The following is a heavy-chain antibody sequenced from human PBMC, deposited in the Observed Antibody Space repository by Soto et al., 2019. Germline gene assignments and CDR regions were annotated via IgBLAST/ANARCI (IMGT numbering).Heavy chain of an antibody. CDR1: GGSISSSSYY. CDR3: ACGFGELLFFDY. CDR2: IYYSGST. J-gene: IGHJ4*02. D-gene: IGHD3-10*01. Sequence: SETLSLTCTVSGGSISSSSYYWGWIRQPPGKGLEWIGSIYYSGSTYYNPSLKSRVTISVDTSKNQFSLKLSSVTAADTAVYYCACGFGELLFFDYWGQGTLVTVSS. V-gene: IGHV4-39*01.